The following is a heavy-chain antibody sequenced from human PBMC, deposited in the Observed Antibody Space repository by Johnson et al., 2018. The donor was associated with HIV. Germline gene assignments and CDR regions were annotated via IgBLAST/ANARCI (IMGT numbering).Heavy chain of an antibody. CDR3: AKGPQGIATPDAFDI. D-gene: IGHD2-21*01. J-gene: IGHJ3*02. Sequence: QVQLVESGGGLAQPGGSLRLSCAASGFTFSSYGMHWVRQAPGKGLEWVAFRRYDGSSKYYADAVKGRFTISRDNSKNTLYLQMNSLRAEDTAVYYCAKGPQGIATPDAFDIWGQGTMVTVSS. V-gene: IGHV3-30*02. CDR2: RRYDGSSK. CDR1: GFTFSSYG.